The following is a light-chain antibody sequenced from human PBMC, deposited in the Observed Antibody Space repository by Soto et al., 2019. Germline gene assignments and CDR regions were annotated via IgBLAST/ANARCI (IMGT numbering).Light chain of an antibody. Sequence: QSALTQPASVSGSPGQSITISCTGTSSDVGGYNYVSWYQQHPGKAPKLMIYEVSYRPSGVSNRFSGSKSGNTASLTISVLQAEDEAGYYCSSLTSTNTLAFGGGTKLTVL. CDR1: SSDVGGYNY. CDR3: SSLTSTNTLA. J-gene: IGLJ2*01. V-gene: IGLV2-14*01. CDR2: EVS.